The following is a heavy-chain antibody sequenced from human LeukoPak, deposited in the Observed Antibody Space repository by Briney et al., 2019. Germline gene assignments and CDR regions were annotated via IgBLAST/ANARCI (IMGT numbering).Heavy chain of an antibody. CDR1: GFTFTDYG. CDR2: IRNDGSIK. J-gene: IGHJ4*02. V-gene: IGHV3-30*02. D-gene: IGHD5-18*01. CDR3: AKGYSYGYFDY. Sequence: GSLRLSCAASGFTFTDYGMHWVRQAPGKGLEWVAFIRNDGSIKYYADSVKGRFTISRDNSRNTLYLQMNSLRIEDTAVYYCAKGYSYGYFDYWGQGALVTVSS.